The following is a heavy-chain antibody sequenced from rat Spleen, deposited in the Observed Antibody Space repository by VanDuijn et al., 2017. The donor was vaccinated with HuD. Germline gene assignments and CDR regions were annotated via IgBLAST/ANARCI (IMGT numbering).Heavy chain of an antibody. Sequence: EVQLVESGGGSVQPGGSLKLSCAASGFPYNNFVMAWVRQAPTKGLEWVASISYDGSSTYYRDSVKGRFTISRDNAKSTLYLQMDSLRSEDTATYYCTTGYYGYNYGYWGQGTLVTVSS. CDR2: ISYDGSST. J-gene: IGHJ3*01. D-gene: IGHD1-9*01. CDR3: TTGYYGYNYGY. CDR1: GFPYNNFV. V-gene: IGHV5-20*01.